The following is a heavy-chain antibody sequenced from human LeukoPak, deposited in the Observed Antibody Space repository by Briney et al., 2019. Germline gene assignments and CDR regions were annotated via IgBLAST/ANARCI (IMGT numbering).Heavy chain of an antibody. J-gene: IGHJ4*02. CDR3: AKDVAQLWFRGVNYLDY. CDR2: ISYDGGNK. D-gene: IGHD5-18*01. V-gene: IGHV3-30*18. CDR1: GFTFSSYG. Sequence: GGPLRLSCAASGFTFSSYGMHWVRQAPGKGLEWVAVISYDGGNKYYADSVKGRFTISRDNSKNTLYLQMNSLRAEDTAVYYCAKDVAQLWFRGVNYLDYWGQGTLVTVSS.